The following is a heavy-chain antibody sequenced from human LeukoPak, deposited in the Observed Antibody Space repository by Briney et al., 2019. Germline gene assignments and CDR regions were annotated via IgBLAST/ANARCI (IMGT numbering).Heavy chain of an antibody. V-gene: IGHV3-74*01. CDR1: GFTFRSYW. CDR3: SPEAFDF. J-gene: IGHJ4*02. Sequence: QTGGSLRLSCEASGFTFRSYWMHWVRQAPEKGLVWVSRINSDGTSTSYADSVKGRFSILRDNAKNTLYLQMNSLRAEDTAVYYCSPEAFDFWGRGTLVTVPS. CDR2: INSDGTST.